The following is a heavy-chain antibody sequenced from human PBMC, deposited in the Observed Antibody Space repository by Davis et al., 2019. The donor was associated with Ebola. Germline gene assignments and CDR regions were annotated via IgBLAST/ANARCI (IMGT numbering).Heavy chain of an antibody. CDR3: ARDRFGIWFGELLRPANNWFDP. D-gene: IGHD3-10*01. CDR1: GYTFTSYA. Sequence: AASVKVSCKASGYTFTSYAMHWVRQAPGQRLEWMGWISAYNGNTNYAQKLQGRVTMTTDTSTSTAYMELRSLRSDDTAVYYCARDRFGIWFGELLRPANNWFDPWGQGTLVTVSS. CDR2: ISAYNGNT. V-gene: IGHV1-18*01. J-gene: IGHJ5*02.